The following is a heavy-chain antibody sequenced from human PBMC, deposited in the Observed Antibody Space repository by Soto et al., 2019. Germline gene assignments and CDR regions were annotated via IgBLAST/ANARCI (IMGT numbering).Heavy chain of an antibody. J-gene: IGHJ5*02. CDR2: ISAYNGNT. CDR1: GYTFSSYG. CDR3: ARGADFWSGYRWFDP. Sequence: SVKVSCKASGYTFSSYGISWVRQAPGQGLEWMGWISAYNGNTKNAQNLQGRVTLTTDTSTSTAYMELRSLRYDDTAVYFCARGADFWSGYRWFDPWGQGTLVTVSS. D-gene: IGHD3-3*01. V-gene: IGHV1-18*01.